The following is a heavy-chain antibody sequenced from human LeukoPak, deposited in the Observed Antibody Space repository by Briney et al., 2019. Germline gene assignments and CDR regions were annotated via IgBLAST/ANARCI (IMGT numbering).Heavy chain of an antibody. D-gene: IGHD4-23*01. J-gene: IGHJ4*02. CDR3: AKRWQGNSRAPDY. Sequence: TGGSLRLSCAASGFSFSDYAITWVRQAPGKGLEWVSAITGSGGTTCYADSVKGRFTISRDNSKNTLFLQMNSLRAEDTAVYYCAKRWQGNSRAPDYWGQGTLVTVSS. CDR1: GFSFSDYA. CDR2: ITGSGGTT. V-gene: IGHV3-23*01.